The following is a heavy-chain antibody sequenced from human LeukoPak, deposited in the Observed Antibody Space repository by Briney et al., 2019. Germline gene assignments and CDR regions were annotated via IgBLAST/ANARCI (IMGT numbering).Heavy chain of an antibody. CDR3: TRGSIAYYYMDV. Sequence: SETLSLTCAVFGGSFSSYFWSWIRQSSGKGLEWIGEINHSGSTNYNPSLKSRVTISLGTSKNQFSLRLSSVTAADTAVYYCTRGSIAYYYMDVWGKGTTVTISS. V-gene: IGHV4-34*01. D-gene: IGHD3-22*01. J-gene: IGHJ6*03. CDR1: GGSFSSYF. CDR2: INHSGST.